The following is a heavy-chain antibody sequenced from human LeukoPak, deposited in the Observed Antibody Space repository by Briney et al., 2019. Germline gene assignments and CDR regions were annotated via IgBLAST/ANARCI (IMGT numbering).Heavy chain of an antibody. CDR1: GGSFSGYY. D-gene: IGHD4-17*01. Sequence: ASETLSLTCAVYGGSFSGYYWSWIRQPPGKGLEWIGYIYYSGSTNYNPSLKSRVTISVDTSKNQFSLKLSSVTAADTAVYYCARSTHDYGDSPWDYWGQGTLVTVSS. CDR3: ARSTHDYGDSPWDY. J-gene: IGHJ4*02. CDR2: IYYSGST. V-gene: IGHV4-59*08.